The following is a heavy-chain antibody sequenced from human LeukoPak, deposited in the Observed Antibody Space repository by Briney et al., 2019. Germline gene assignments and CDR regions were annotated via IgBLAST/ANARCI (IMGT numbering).Heavy chain of an antibody. V-gene: IGHV3-33*01. Sequence: GGSLRLSCAASGFNIRSHGMHWVRQAPGKGLEWLAVIWYNGNTKYYADSVRGRFTVSRDDSQNTLHLQMDSLRAEDTAVYYCVSADIWGNYRTDSWGHGALVVVSS. J-gene: IGHJ5*01. CDR3: VSADIWGNYRTDS. CDR2: IWYNGNTK. D-gene: IGHD3-16*02. CDR1: GFNIRSHG.